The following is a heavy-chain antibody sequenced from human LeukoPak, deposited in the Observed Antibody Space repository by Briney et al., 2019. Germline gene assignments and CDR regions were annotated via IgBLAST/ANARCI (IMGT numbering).Heavy chain of an antibody. D-gene: IGHD3-10*01. CDR3: ARIPWVGELLGGDY. J-gene: IGHJ4*02. Sequence: GRSLRLSGAVAGFTFSTYGMHWVRQAPGKGLEWVAAVWYDGSNKYYADSAKGRFTISRDNSKNTLYLQMNSLRADDTAVYYCARIPWVGELLGGDYWGQGTLVTVSS. CDR1: GFTFSTYG. CDR2: VWYDGSNK. V-gene: IGHV3-33*01.